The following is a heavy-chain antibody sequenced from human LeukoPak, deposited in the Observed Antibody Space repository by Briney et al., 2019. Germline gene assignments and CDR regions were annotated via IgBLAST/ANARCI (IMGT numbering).Heavy chain of an antibody. Sequence: GGSLRLSCAASGFTFNNYGMHWVRQAPGKGLEWVAFIRYNGNNQYYADSVKGRFTISRDNSKNTLYLQMNSLKGDATAVYYCAKAVTSEGRNFDYWGQGTLVTVSS. CDR2: IRYNGNNQ. CDR3: AKAVTSEGRNFDY. D-gene: IGHD2-21*02. CDR1: GFTFNNYG. J-gene: IGHJ4*02. V-gene: IGHV3-30*02.